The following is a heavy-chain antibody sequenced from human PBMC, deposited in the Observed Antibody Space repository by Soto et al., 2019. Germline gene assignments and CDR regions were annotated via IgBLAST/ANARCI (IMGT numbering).Heavy chain of an antibody. V-gene: IGHV1-69*13. J-gene: IGHJ4*02. CDR3: ATMVAYYDILTGSYFDY. Sequence: GASVKVSFKASGGTFSSYAISWVRQAPGQGLEWMGGIIPIFGTANYAQKFQGRVTITADESTSTAYMELSSLRSEDTAVYYCATMVAYYDILTGSYFDYWGQGTLVTVSS. CDR2: IIPIFGTA. D-gene: IGHD3-9*01. CDR1: GGTFSSYA.